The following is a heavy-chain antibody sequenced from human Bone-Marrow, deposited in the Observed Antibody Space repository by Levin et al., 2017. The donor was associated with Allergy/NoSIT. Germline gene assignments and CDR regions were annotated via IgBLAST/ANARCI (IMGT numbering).Heavy chain of an antibody. V-gene: IGHV1-2*02. Sequence: GESLKISCKASGYTFTGYYMHWVRQAPGQGLEWMGWINPNSGGTNYAQKFQGRVTMTRDTSISTAYMELSRLRSDDTAVYYCARFPLTKRGYSYGFKGDGDYYYGMDVWGQGTTVTVSS. D-gene: IGHD5-18*01. CDR1: GYTFTGYY. CDR3: ARFPLTKRGYSYGFKGDGDYYYGMDV. CDR2: INPNSGGT. J-gene: IGHJ6*02.